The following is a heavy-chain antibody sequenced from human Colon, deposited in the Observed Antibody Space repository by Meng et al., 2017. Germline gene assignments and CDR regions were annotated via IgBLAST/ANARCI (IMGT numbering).Heavy chain of an antibody. CDR2: IKQDGSEK. Sequence: GESLKISCAASGFTFSSYWMSWARQAPVKGLEWVANIKQDGSEKYYVDSVKGRFTISRDNAKNSLYLQMNSLRAEDTAVYYCARAGLLWFGELLWWGGYYYGMDVWGQGTTVTVSS. V-gene: IGHV3-7*01. J-gene: IGHJ6*02. CDR1: GFTFSSYW. CDR3: ARAGLLWFGELLWWGGYYYGMDV. D-gene: IGHD3-10*01.